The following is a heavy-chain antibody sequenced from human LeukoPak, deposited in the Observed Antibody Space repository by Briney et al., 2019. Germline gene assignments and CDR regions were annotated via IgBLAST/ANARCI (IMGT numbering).Heavy chain of an antibody. CDR1: GDSISSYY. J-gene: IGHJ5*02. Sequence: SETLSLTCTVSGDSISSYYWSWIRQPPGKGLEWIGYIYYSGSTNYNPSLKSRVTISVDTSKNQFSLKLSSVTAADTAVYYCARYLGIAARLDPWGQGTLVTVSS. CDR3: ARYLGIAARLDP. V-gene: IGHV4-59*01. D-gene: IGHD6-6*01. CDR2: IYYSGST.